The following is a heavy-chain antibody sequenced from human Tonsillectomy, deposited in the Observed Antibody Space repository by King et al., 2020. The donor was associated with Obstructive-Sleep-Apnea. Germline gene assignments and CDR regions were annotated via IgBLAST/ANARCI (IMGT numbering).Heavy chain of an antibody. J-gene: IGHJ6*02. CDR2: ISYEGSNK. CDR1: GFTFSSYA. D-gene: IGHD5-12*01. Sequence: VQLVESGGGVVQPGRSLRLSCAASGFTFSSYAIYWVRQAPGKGLEWGAVISYEGSNKFYADSVKGRFTVSRDNSKNTLFLQMNSLRAEDTAGYYCAGDRGLVGGYDFEYYYSGMDVWGQGTTVTVSS. V-gene: IGHV3-30*04. CDR3: AGDRGLVGGYDFEYYYSGMDV.